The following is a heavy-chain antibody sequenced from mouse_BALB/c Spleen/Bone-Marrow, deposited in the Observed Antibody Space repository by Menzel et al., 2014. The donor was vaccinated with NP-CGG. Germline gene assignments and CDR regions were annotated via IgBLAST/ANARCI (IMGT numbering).Heavy chain of an antibody. V-gene: IGHV14-3*02. CDR3: ASYDYGYYFDY. D-gene: IGHD2-4*01. J-gene: IGHJ2*01. Sequence: DVQLQESGAELVKPGASVKLSCTTSGFNIKDTYMHWVKLRPEQGLEWIGRIVPANGHTKYAPKFQGKATITADTSSNTAYLQLSSLTSEDTAVYFCASYDYGYYFDYWGQGTTLTVSS. CDR2: IVPANGHT. CDR1: GFNIKDTY.